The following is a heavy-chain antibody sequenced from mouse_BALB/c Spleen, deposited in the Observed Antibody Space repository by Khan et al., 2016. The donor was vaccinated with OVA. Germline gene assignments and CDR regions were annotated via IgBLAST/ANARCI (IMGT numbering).Heavy chain of an antibody. CDR3: ARGNYYGSSSWFGY. J-gene: IGHJ3*01. CDR2: ILPGSGSN. Sequence: QVQLKESGAELMKPGASVKISCKATGYTFSSYWIEWVKQRPGHGLEWIGEILPGSGSNNYNEKFKGKATFTADTSSNTAYMHLSSLTSEDSAVYYCARGNYYGSSSWFGYWGQGTLVTVS. CDR1: GYTFSSYW. V-gene: IGHV1-9*01. D-gene: IGHD1-1*01.